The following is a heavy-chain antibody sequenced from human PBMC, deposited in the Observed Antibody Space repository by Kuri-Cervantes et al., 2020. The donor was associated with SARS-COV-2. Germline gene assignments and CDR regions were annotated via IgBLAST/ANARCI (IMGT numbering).Heavy chain of an antibody. CDR3: ARDYARYTYVWGSYRHRGFDY. D-gene: IGHD3-16*02. V-gene: IGHV3-30*01. J-gene: IGHJ4*02. CDR1: GFIFSNAW. CDR2: ISYDGSNK. Sequence: LSLTCAASGFIFSNAWMNWVRQAPGKGLEWVALISYDGSNKYYADSVKGRFAISRDNSKNTLYLQMNSLRAEDTAVYYCARDYARYTYVWGSYRHRGFDYWGQGTLVTVSS.